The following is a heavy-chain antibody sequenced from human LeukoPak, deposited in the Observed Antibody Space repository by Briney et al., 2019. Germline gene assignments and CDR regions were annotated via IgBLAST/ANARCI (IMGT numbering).Heavy chain of an antibody. Sequence: ASVKVSCKASGYAFTDYYMHWVRQAPGQGLEWMGWINPNSGGTNYAQKFQGRVTMTRDTSISTVYMEMSRLRSDDTAVYYCARESVPAVAARRGLNYWGQGTLVAVSS. V-gene: IGHV1-2*02. D-gene: IGHD6-6*01. CDR1: GYAFTDYY. CDR2: INPNSGGT. CDR3: ARESVPAVAARRGLNY. J-gene: IGHJ4*02.